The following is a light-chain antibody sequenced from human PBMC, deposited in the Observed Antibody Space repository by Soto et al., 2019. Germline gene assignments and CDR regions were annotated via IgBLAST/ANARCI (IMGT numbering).Light chain of an antibody. CDR1: QSVSSN. Sequence: EIVMTQSPATLSVSPGERATLSCRASQSVSSNLAWYQQKPGQGPRLLIYGASTRATGIPARFSGSGSGTEFTLTISSLQSEDFAVYYCQQFSGTFGGGTKVEIK. CDR2: GAS. V-gene: IGKV3-15*01. J-gene: IGKJ4*01. CDR3: QQFSGT.